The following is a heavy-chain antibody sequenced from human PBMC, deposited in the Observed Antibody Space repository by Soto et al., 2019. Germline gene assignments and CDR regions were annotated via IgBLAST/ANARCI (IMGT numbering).Heavy chain of an antibody. CDR2: IYWNDDK. D-gene: IGHD5-12*01. Sequence: SGPTLVNPTQPLTLTCTFSGFSLSTSGVGVGWIRQPPGKALEWLALIYWNDDKRYSPSLRSRLTITKDTSKNQVVLTMTNMDPVDTATYYCAHTIVAAYFDYWGQGTLVTVSS. V-gene: IGHV2-5*01. J-gene: IGHJ4*02. CDR1: GFSLSTSGVG. CDR3: AHTIVAAYFDY.